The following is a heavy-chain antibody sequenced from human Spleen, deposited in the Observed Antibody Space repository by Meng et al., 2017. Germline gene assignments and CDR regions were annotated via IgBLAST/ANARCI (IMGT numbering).Heavy chain of an antibody. CDR1: GLESSNFA. CDR3: AKRDSSAGATDY. V-gene: IGHV3-23*01. D-gene: IGHD1-26*01. J-gene: IGHJ4*02. CDR2: ISGFGGRT. Sequence: GESLKISCTASGLESSNFAMSWIRQAPGRGLEWVSTISGFGGRTNYADSVKGRFAISRDDSKNTMYLQMSSLRAEDTAIYYCAKRDSSAGATDYWGQGTLVTVSS.